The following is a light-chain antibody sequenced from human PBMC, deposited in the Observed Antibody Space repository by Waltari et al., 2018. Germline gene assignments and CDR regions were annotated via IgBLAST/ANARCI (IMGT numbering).Light chain of an antibody. CDR1: SGHSRNI. V-gene: IGLV4-69*01. J-gene: IGLJ3*02. CDR3: QTGGHGSWV. CDR2: VNSDGSH. Sequence: QLVLTQSPSASASLGASVRLTCTLDSGHSRNIIAWLPQRPEKGPRYLMRVNSDGSHNKGDEIPDRFSGSSSGAERYLTISSVQSGDEGVYYCQTGGHGSWVFGGGTHLTVL.